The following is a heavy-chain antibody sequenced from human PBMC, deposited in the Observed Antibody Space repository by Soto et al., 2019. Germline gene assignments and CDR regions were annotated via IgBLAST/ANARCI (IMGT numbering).Heavy chain of an antibody. J-gene: IGHJ6*02. V-gene: IGHV3-48*02. CDR3: ARGKCSSTSCPFFSYYYGMDV. Sequence: EVQMVESGGGLVQPGGSLRLSCAASGFTFSSYSMNWVRQAPGKGLEWVSYISRSSSTIYYADSVKGRFTISRDNAKNSLYRQMNSLRDEDTAVYYCARGKCSSTSCPFFSYYYGMDVWGQGTTVTVSS. D-gene: IGHD2-2*01. CDR2: ISRSSSTI. CDR1: GFTFSSYS.